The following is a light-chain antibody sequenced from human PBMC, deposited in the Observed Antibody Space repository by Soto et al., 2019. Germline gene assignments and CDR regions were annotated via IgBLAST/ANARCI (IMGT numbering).Light chain of an antibody. CDR1: SSDVGAYNY. Sequence: QSALTQPPSASGSPGQSVTISCTGTSSDVGAYNYVSWYQQYTGKAPKLMICDVSKRPSGVPDRFSGSKSGNTASLTVSGLRADDEAVYYCSSYGGGDTFHVIFGGGTKVTVL. CDR2: DVS. CDR3: SSYGGGDTFHVI. J-gene: IGLJ2*01. V-gene: IGLV2-8*01.